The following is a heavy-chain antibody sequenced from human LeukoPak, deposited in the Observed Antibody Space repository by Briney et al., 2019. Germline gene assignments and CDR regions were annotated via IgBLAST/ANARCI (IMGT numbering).Heavy chain of an antibody. J-gene: IGHJ4*02. Sequence: SVKVSCKASGGTFGSYAISWVRQAPGQGLEWMGGIIPIFGTANYAQKFQGRVTITTDESTSTAYMELSRLRSDDMAVYYCARENQDYYDSSGYDYWGQGTLVTVSS. D-gene: IGHD3-22*01. CDR3: ARENQDYYDSSGYDY. CDR2: IIPIFGTA. CDR1: GGTFGSYA. V-gene: IGHV1-69*05.